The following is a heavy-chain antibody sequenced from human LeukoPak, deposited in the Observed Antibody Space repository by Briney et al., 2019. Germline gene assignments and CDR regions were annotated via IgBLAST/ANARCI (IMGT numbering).Heavy chain of an antibody. J-gene: IGHJ4*02. CDR1: GYTFTSYG. V-gene: IGHV1-18*01. D-gene: IGHD2-2*01. CDR3: ARVVGYCSSTSCPAPY. CDR2: ISAYNGNT. Sequence: ASVKVSCKASGYTFTSYGISWVRQAPGQGLEWMGWISAYNGNTNYAQKLQGRVTMTTDTSTSTAYMELRSLRSDDTAVYYCARVVGYCSSTSCPAPYWGQGTLVTVSS.